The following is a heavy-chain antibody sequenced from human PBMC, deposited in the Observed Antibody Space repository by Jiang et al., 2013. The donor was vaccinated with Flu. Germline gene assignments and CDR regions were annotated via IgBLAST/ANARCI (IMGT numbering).Heavy chain of an antibody. CDR2: IYYSGST. D-gene: IGHD2-21*01. CDR1: GGPISSSSYY. J-gene: IGHJ4*02. V-gene: IGHV4-39*01. CDR3: ARLFEGAVVKYYFDY. Sequence: GSGLVKPSETLSLTCTVSGGPISSSSYYWGWIRQPPGKGLEWIGSIYYSGSTYYNPSLKSRVTISVDTSKNQFSLKLSSVTATDTAVYYCARLFEGAVVKYYFDYWGQGTLVTVSS.